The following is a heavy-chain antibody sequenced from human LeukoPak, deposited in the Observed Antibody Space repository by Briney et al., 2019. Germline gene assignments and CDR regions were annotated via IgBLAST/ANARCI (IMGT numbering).Heavy chain of an antibody. J-gene: IGHJ6*03. Sequence: TSETLSLTCTVSGGSISSYYWSWIRQPAGKGLEWIGRIYTSGSTNYNPSLKSRVTMSVDTSKNQFSLKLSSVTAADTAVHYCARGAVVVVAAQTYMDVWGKGTTVTVSS. CDR2: IYTSGST. CDR3: ARGAVVVVAAQTYMDV. D-gene: IGHD2-15*01. V-gene: IGHV4-4*07. CDR1: GGSISSYY.